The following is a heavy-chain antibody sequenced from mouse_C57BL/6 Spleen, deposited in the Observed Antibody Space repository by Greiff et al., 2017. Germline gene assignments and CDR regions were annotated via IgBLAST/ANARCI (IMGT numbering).Heavy chain of an antibody. CDR1: GFTFSDAW. CDR3: TGRRGAMDY. V-gene: IGHV6-6*01. Sequence: EVQRVESGGGLVQPGGSMKLSCAASGFTFSDAWMDWVRQSPEKGLEWVDEIRNKANNHATYYAESVKGRFTISRDDSKSSVYLQMNSLRAEDTGIYYCTGRRGAMDYWGQGTSVTVSS. CDR2: IRNKANNHAT. J-gene: IGHJ4*01.